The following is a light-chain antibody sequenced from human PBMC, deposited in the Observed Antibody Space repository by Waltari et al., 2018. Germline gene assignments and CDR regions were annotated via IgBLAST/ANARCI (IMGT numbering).Light chain of an antibody. CDR3: NSYTSSASRV. CDR2: NVK. Sequence: QSALTQPASVSGSPGQSITIPCTGTSRDVGGYDYVSCYQQHSGKAPKLIIFNVKKRPAVGPTRFAGSKSGNTASLTISGLQAEDEAHYYCNSYTSSASRVFGGGTKLTVL. CDR1: SRDVGGYDY. V-gene: IGLV2-14*03. J-gene: IGLJ3*02.